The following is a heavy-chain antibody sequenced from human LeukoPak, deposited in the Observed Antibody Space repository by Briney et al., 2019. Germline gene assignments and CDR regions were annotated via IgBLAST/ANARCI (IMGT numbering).Heavy chain of an antibody. CDR2: IYYTGST. CDR1: GGSISGFY. V-gene: IGHV4-59*01. J-gene: IGHJ5*02. D-gene: IGHD4-17*01. Sequence: SETLSLTCTVSGGSISGFYWSWIRQPPGKGLEWIGYIYYTGSTNYNPSLKSRVTISVDTSKNQSSLKLSSVTAADTAVYYCVRSKSGTYGWFDPWGQGTLVTVSS. CDR3: VRSKSGTYGWFDP.